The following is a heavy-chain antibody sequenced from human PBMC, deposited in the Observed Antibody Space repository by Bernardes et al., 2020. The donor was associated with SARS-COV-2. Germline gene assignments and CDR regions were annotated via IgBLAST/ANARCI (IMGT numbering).Heavy chain of an antibody. CDR2: IYPADSDT. CDR1: AYSFTSYW. CDR3: ASGPSSDAFDS. V-gene: IGHV5-51*01. Sequence: GESLKISCKGSAYSFTSYWIGWVRQSPGKGLEWLGIIYPADSDTRYSPSFEGQATISADNSINTAYLQWNSLKASDTAMYFCASGPSSDAFDSWGRGTMVTVSS. J-gene: IGHJ3*02.